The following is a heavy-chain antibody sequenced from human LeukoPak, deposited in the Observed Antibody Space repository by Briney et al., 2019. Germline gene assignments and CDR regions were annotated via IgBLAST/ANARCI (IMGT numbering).Heavy chain of an antibody. D-gene: IGHD5/OR15-5a*01. J-gene: IGHJ1*01. CDR3: ARSVSKLAPLAEYFQQ. CDR2: ISAYNGNT. CDR1: GYTFTSYG. Sequence: ASVKVSCKASGYTFTSYGISWVRQAPGQGLEWMGWISAYNGNTNYAQKLQGRITITADESTSTAYVGLTSLRSDDTAVYYCARSVSKLAPLAEYFQQWGQGTLVTVSS. V-gene: IGHV1-18*01.